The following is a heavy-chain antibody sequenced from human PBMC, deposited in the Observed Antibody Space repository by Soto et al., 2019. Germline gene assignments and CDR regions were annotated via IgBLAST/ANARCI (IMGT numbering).Heavy chain of an antibody. CDR3: AKVRGDYSISWPFY. J-gene: IGHJ4*02. D-gene: IGHD6-13*01. CDR1: GSSFSSYG. Sequence: QVQLVESGGGVVQPGRSLRLSCAASGSSFSSYGIHWDRQVPGKRLEWVAVISYDGTYKHYADSVKGRFTFSSDHSKNAVDLQMNSLRAEDTSVYYCAKVRGDYSISWPFYWGPGTLVTVSS. CDR2: ISYDGTYK. V-gene: IGHV3-30*18.